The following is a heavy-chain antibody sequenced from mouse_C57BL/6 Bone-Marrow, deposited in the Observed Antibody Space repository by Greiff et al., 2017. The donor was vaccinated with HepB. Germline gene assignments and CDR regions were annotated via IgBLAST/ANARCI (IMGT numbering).Heavy chain of an antibody. CDR2: IYPGGGYT. V-gene: IGHV1-63*01. D-gene: IGHD1-1*02. J-gene: IGHJ4*01. Sequence: QVQLQQSGAELVRPGPSVKMSCKASGYTFTNYWIGWAKQRPGHGLEWIGDIYPGGGYTNYNEKFKGKATLTADKSSSTAYMQFSSLTSEDSAIYYCARVGYGAMDYWGQATSVTVSS. CDR3: ARVGYGAMDY. CDR1: GYTFTNYW.